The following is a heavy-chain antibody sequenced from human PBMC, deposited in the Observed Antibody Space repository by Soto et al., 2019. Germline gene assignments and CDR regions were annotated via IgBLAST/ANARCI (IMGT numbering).Heavy chain of an antibody. Sequence: GSLRLSCAASGFTFSNAWMSWVRQAPGKGLEWVGRIKSKTDGGTTDYAAPVKGRFTISRDDSKNTLYLQMNSLKTEDTAVYYCTTFGRGIRFLEWPSSYYYYMDVWGKGTTVTVSS. CDR1: GFTFSNAW. CDR3: TTFGRGIRFLEWPSSYYYYMDV. J-gene: IGHJ6*03. V-gene: IGHV3-15*01. D-gene: IGHD3-3*01. CDR2: IKSKTDGGTT.